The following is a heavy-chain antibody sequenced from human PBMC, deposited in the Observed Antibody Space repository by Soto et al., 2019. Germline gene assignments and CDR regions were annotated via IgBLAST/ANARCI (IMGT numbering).Heavy chain of an antibody. CDR3: AVPIMISFGGVIQDH. CDR2: IIPIFGTA. J-gene: IGHJ4*02. CDR1: GGTFSSYA. V-gene: IGHV1-69*01. D-gene: IGHD3-16*01. Sequence: QVQLVQSGAEVKKPGSSVKVSCKASGGTFSSYAISWVRQAPGQGLEWMGGIIPIFGTANYAQTFQGRVTITAGESTRTADIELGSLRSEDTAGDYCAVPIMISFGGVIQDHWGQGTLVTVSS.